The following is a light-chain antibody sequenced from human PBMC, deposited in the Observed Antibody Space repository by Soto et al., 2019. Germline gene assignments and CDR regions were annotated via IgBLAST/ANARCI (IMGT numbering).Light chain of an antibody. V-gene: IGLV1-40*01. CDR3: QSYDNSLSGWV. J-gene: IGLJ3*02. Sequence: QSVLTQPPSVSGAPGQRVTISCTGSSSNIGAGNDAHWYQQLPGSAPKLLIYDNSNRPSGVPDRFSGSKSGTSASLAITGLQAEDEADYYCQSYDNSLSGWVFGGGTTLTVL. CDR2: DNS. CDR1: SSNIGAGND.